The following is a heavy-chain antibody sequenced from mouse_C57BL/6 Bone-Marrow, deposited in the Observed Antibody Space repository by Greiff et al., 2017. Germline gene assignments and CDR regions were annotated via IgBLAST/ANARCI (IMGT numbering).Heavy chain of an antibody. CDR1: GYTFTSYW. D-gene: IGHD5-1*01. V-gene: IGHV1-69*01. CDR2: IDPSDSYT. J-gene: IGHJ2*01. Sequence: QVQLQQPGAELVMPGASVKLSCKASGYTFTSYWMHWVKQRPGQGLEWIGEIDPSDSYTNYNQKFKGKSTLTVDKSSSTAYMQLSSLTSEDSAVYYCAREYLRTTGVYFDYWGQGTTLTVSS. CDR3: AREYLRTTGVYFDY.